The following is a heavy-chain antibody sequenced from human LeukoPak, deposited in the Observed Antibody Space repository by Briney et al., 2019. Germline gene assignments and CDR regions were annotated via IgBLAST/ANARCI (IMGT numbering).Heavy chain of an antibody. J-gene: IGHJ4*02. V-gene: IGHV3-23*01. Sequence: PGGSLRLSCAASGFTFSSYAMTWVRQAPGKGLEWVSAISGSGGGTYYADSVKGRFTISRDNSKNTLYLQMNSLRVEDTAVYYCVRASTSGWYAMAYFDFWGQGTLVTVSS. D-gene: IGHD6-19*01. CDR2: ISGSGGGT. CDR3: VRASTSGWYAMAYFDF. CDR1: GFTFSSYA.